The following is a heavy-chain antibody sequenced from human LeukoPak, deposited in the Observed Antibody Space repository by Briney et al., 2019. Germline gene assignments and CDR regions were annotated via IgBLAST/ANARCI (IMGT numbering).Heavy chain of an antibody. CDR1: GYEFSSYG. CDR2: IRADNGKT. Sequence: ASVNVSCKASGYEFSSYGISWVRQAPGQGLEWMGWIRADNGKTKYAEKFQGRLTMTTETSTSTAYMELRSLTSADTAVYYCAKDSPRDDYVRGSYRYSRRGLDIWGQGTLVPASS. J-gene: IGHJ3*02. D-gene: IGHD3-16*02. V-gene: IGHV1-18*01. CDR3: AKDSPRDDYVRGSYRYSRRGLDI.